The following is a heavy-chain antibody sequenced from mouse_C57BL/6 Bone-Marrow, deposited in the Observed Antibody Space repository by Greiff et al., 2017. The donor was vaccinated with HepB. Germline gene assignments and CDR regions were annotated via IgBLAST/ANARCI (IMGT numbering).Heavy chain of an antibody. CDR1: GFSFTSYG. Sequence: QVQLKESGPGLVQPSQCLSITCTVSGFSFTSYGVHWVRQPPGKGLEWLGVIWSGGSTDYNAAFISRLSISKDNSKSQVFFKMNSLQADDTAIYYCAKNGDGGFAYWGQGTLVTVSA. CDR2: IWSGGST. J-gene: IGHJ3*01. V-gene: IGHV2-4*01. D-gene: IGHD2-3*01. CDR3: AKNGDGGFAY.